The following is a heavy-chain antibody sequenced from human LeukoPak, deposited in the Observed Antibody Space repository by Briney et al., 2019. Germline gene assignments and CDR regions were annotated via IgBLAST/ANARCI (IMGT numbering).Heavy chain of an antibody. J-gene: IGHJ4*02. CDR3: ARSGRGTYFYFDL. Sequence: ASVKVSCKASCYTLTSKVITRGRQARGQGLEWGGWISGSTGNTHYAQNFQGRVSMTADTSTGTAYMELRGLRSDDTALYYCARSGRGTYFYFDLWGQGTLVTVSS. CDR2: ISGSTGNT. V-gene: IGHV1-18*01. CDR1: CYTLTSKV. D-gene: IGHD1-26*01.